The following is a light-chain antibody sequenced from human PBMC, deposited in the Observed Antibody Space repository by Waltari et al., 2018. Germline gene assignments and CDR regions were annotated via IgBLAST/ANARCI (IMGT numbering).Light chain of an antibody. J-gene: IGKJ1*01. V-gene: IGKV3-15*01. CDR2: DAS. CDR3: QQYNNWT. Sequence: EIVMTQSPATLSVSPGESATLSCRASQSVSSNVAWYQQKPGQAPRLLIFDASTRATGIPARFSGSGSGTEFTLTISSLQSEDFAVYYCQQYNNWTFGQGTKVEIK. CDR1: QSVSSN.